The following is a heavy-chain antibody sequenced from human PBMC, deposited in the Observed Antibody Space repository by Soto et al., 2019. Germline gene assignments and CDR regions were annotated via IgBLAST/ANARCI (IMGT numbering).Heavy chain of an antibody. CDR1: GYIFTNYA. CDR3: ARGGYSYGFFYFDY. Sequence: ASVKVSCKASGYIFTNYAMHWVRQAPGQRLEWMGWINAGNGNTKYSQKFQGRVTITRDTSASTAYMELSSLRSEDTAVYYCARGGYSYGFFYFDYWGQGTLVTVSS. D-gene: IGHD5-18*01. CDR2: INAGNGNT. V-gene: IGHV1-3*01. J-gene: IGHJ4*02.